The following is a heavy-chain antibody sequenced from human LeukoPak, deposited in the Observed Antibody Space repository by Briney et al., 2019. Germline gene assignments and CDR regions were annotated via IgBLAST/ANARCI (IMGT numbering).Heavy chain of an antibody. CDR2: IYHSGST. V-gene: IGHV4-4*02. Sequence: SGTLSLTCAVSGVSISSSNWRSGVRPPPGKGLEWIGEIYHSGSTNYNPSLRSRVTISVEKSKNQFSVKRSAVPAADTAVYYCAGRIRSQYYFDYWGQGTLVTVSS. CDR1: GVSISSSNW. CDR3: AGRIRSQYYFDY. D-gene: IGHD2/OR15-2a*01. J-gene: IGHJ4*02.